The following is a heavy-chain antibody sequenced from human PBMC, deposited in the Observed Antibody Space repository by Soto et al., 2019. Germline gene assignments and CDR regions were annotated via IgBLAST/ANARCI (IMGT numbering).Heavy chain of an antibody. D-gene: IGHD5-18*01. J-gene: IGHJ3*02. CDR2: IIPILGIA. V-gene: IGHV1-69*02. CDR1: GGTFSSYT. CDR3: ARGLDTDAFDI. Sequence: QVQLVQSGAEVTKPGSSVKVSCKASGGTFSSYTISWVRQAPGPGLEWQGRIIPILGIANYAQKFQGRVTITADKSTSTAYMELSSLRSEDTAGYYCARGLDTDAFDIWGQGTMVTVSS.